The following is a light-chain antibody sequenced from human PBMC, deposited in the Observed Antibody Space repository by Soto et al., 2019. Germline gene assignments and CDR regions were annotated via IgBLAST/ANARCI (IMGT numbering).Light chain of an antibody. CDR1: SSDVGGYKY. V-gene: IGLV2-14*01. J-gene: IGLJ1*01. Sequence: QSVLTQPASVSGSPGQSITISCTGTSSDVGGYKYVSWYQQHPDKAPKLIIFEVSNRPSGISSRFSGSKSGNTASLTISGLQAEDEADYYCSSYTNSATLGVFGTGTQLTVL. CDR3: SSYTNSATLGV. CDR2: EVS.